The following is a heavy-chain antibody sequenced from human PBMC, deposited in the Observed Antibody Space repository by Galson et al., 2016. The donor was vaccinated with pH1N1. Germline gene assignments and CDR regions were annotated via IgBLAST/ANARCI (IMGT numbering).Heavy chain of an antibody. CDR3: ARGVLSGFDP. D-gene: IGHD3-3*01. J-gene: IGHJ5*02. CDR1: GYKFTTYW. Sequence: QSGAEVTKPGESLKISCEVFGYKFTTYWIGWVRQMPGTGLEWMGIIYPDDSDTRYNPAFQGQVTISVDKSINTAYLQWNSLKASDTAIYYCARGVLSGFDPWGQGTLVIVSS. CDR2: IYPDDSDT. V-gene: IGHV5-51*03.